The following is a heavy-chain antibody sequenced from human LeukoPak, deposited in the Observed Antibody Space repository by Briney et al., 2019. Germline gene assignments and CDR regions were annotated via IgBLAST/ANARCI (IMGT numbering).Heavy chain of an antibody. J-gene: IGHJ3*01. V-gene: IGHV3-74*01. CDR1: GFTLSNYW. Sequence: QPGGSLRLSCSASGFTLSNYWIHWVRQAPGKGLVWVSRINTDGSSTNYADSVRGRFTVSRDNAKNTLDLQMNSLRVEDTAVYYCARVIGWDEPFDLWGHGTLVTVSS. D-gene: IGHD1-26*01. CDR2: INTDGSST. CDR3: ARVIGWDEPFDL.